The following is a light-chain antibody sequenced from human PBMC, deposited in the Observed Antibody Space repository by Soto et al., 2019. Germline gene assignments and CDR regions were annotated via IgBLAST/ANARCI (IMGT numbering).Light chain of an antibody. CDR2: GAS. CDR1: QSVSSSY. J-gene: IGKJ1*01. Sequence: EIVLTQYQGTLSLSPGERATLSCRSSQSVSSSYLAWYQQKPGQAPRLLIYGASSRATGIPDRFSGSGSGTDFTLTISRLEPEDFAVYYCQQYGSARRWTFGQGTKVDIK. V-gene: IGKV3-20*01. CDR3: QQYGSARRWT.